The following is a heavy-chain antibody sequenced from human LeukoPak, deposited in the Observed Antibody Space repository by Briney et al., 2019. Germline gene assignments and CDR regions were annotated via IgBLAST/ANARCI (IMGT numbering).Heavy chain of an antibody. V-gene: IGHV4-39*07. CDR2: ISYTGTT. CDR3: ARDPDFWTGYYYFDY. CDR1: GGSISSTNYL. D-gene: IGHD3/OR15-3a*01. Sequence: SETLSLTCTVSGGSISSTNYLWGWIRQPPGKGLEWIGSISYTGTTYYNPSLKSRVTISVDTSKNQLSLKVSSVTAADTAVFYCARDPDFWTGYYYFDYWGQGTLVTVSS. J-gene: IGHJ4*02.